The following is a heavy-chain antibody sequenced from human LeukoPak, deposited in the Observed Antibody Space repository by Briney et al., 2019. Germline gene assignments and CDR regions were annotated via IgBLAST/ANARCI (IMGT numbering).Heavy chain of an antibody. J-gene: IGHJ4*02. D-gene: IGHD4-11*01. Sequence: SETLSLTCTVSGDSISSSHYYWGWTRQSPGKGLEWIGSIYSGGETHYNPSLNSRVTIFLDTSKNRFSLNLISVTATDTAVYYCVRDYSNFVQGDWGQGTLVTVSS. CDR3: VRDYSNFVQGD. V-gene: IGHV4-39*02. CDR2: IYSGGET. CDR1: GDSISSSHYY.